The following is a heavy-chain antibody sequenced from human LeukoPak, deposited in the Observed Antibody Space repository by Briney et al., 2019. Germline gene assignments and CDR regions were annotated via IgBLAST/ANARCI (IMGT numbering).Heavy chain of an antibody. D-gene: IGHD5-12*01. CDR2: ISSSSSYI. Sequence: GGSLRLSCAASGFTFSSYSMNWVRQAPGKGLEWVSSISSSSSYIYYADSVKGRFTISRDNAKNSLYLQMNSLRAEDTAAYYCARGSDIVATISDYWGQGTLVTVSS. V-gene: IGHV3-21*01. CDR1: GFTFSSYS. CDR3: ARGSDIVATISDY. J-gene: IGHJ4*02.